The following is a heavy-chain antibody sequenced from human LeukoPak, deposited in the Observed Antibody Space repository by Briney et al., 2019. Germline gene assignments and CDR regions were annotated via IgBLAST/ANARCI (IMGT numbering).Heavy chain of an antibody. CDR2: IKQDGSEK. J-gene: IGHJ4*02. D-gene: IGHD6-6*01. CDR1: GFTFSSYW. CDR3: ARDRTSSSHLFDY. Sequence: PGGSLRLSCAASGFTFSSYWMSWVRQAPGKGLEWVANIKQDGSEKYYVDSVKGRFTISRDNAKNSLYLQMNSLRAEDTAVYYCARDRTSSSHLFDYWGQGTLVTVSS. V-gene: IGHV3-7*01.